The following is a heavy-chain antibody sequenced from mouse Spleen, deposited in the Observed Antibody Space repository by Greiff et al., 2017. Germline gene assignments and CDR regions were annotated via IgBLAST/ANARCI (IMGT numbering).Heavy chain of an antibody. CDR3: ARRPWDYFDY. CDR2: ISSGSSTI. CDR1: GFTFSDYG. Sequence: EVKLVESGGGLVKPGGSLKLSCAASGFTFSDYGMHWVRQAPEKGLEWVAYISSGSSTIYYADTVKGRFTISRDNAKNTLFLQMTSLRSEDTAMYYCARRPWDYFDYWGQGTTLTVSS. D-gene: IGHD4-1*01. J-gene: IGHJ2*01. V-gene: IGHV5-17*01.